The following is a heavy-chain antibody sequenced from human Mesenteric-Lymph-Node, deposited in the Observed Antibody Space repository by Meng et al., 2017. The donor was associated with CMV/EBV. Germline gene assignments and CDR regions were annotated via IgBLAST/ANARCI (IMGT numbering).Heavy chain of an antibody. V-gene: IGHV3-23*01. CDR2: ISGSGDNT. CDR3: ARNWDYYASGSHDYPLDY. J-gene: IGHJ4*02. Sequence: FSSYAMTWVRQAPGKGLEWVTTISGSGDNTYYADSVKGRFTISRANSKNTLYLQMNSLRAGDTAVYYCARNWDYYASGSHDYPLDYWGQGTLVTVSS. D-gene: IGHD3-10*01. CDR1: FSSYA.